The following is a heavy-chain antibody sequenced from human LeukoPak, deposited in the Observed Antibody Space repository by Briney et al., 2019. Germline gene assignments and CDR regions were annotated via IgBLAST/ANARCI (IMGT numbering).Heavy chain of an antibody. CDR2: ISYDGSNK. D-gene: IGHD1-1*01. CDR1: GFTFSSYG. CDR3: AKFWNGVDY. Sequence: GRSLRLSCAASGFTFSSYGMHWVRQAPGKGLEWVAVISYDGSNKYYAGSVKGRFTISRDNSKNTLYLQMNSLRAEDTAVYYCAKFWNGVDYWGQGTLVTVSS. V-gene: IGHV3-30*18. J-gene: IGHJ4*02.